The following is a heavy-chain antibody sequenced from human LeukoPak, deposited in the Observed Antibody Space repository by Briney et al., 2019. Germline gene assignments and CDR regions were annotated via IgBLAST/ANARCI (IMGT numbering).Heavy chain of an antibody. Sequence: SETLSLTCTVSGGSISSSSYYWGWIRQPPGKGLEWIGSIYYSGSTYYNPSLKSRVTISVDTSKNQFSLKLSSVTAADTAVYYCARANWGLHAVDYWGQGTLVTVSS. D-gene: IGHD7-27*01. CDR2: IYYSGST. CDR1: GGSISSSSYY. CDR3: ARANWGLHAVDY. J-gene: IGHJ4*02. V-gene: IGHV4-39*07.